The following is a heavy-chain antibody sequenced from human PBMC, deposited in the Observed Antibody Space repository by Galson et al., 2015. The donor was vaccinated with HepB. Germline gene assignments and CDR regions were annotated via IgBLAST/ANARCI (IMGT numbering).Heavy chain of an antibody. D-gene: IGHD2-2*01. CDR2: IWHDGSDE. Sequence: SLRLSCAASGFTFSSFGMHWVRQAPGNGLEWVAVIWHDGSDERYADSVKGRFTISRDDSRNTVYLQMNSLRAEETAVYYCARGNPPSSPVDLWGQGTLVTVSS. J-gene: IGHJ5*02. V-gene: IGHV3-33*01. CDR3: ARGNPPSSPVDL. CDR1: GFTFSSFG.